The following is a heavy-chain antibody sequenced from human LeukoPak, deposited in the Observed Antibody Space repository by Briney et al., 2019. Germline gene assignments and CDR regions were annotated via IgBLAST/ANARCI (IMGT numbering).Heavy chain of an antibody. CDR1: GFMFNKYG. D-gene: IGHD2-21*01. CDR2: ISGGGGRT. CDR3: AKDVRDIVVLIDTYMY. V-gene: IGHV3-23*01. Sequence: GGSLRLSCVASGFMFNKYGMSWVRQAPGKGLEWVSVISGGGGRTYYGDSVKGRFTISRDNSKNTVYLQMNSLRAEDTAVYYCAKDVRDIVVLIDTYMYWGQGTLVTVSS. J-gene: IGHJ4*02.